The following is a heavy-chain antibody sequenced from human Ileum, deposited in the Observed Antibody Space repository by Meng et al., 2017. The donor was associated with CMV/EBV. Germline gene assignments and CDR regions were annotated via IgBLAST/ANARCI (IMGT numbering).Heavy chain of an antibody. CDR3: ESYTHYAGNPPGTHNS. J-gene: IGHJ4*02. V-gene: IGHV3-53*01. Sequence: ESLKIPCLAFWLTVNNNYMNRVRQAPGKGLEWVAVLYSDYSTLGGYTHYADSVRVLFTISRDDSENTAYLQMNRLRDEDTAIYYCESYTHYAGNPPGTHNSWGQGTLVTVSS. D-gene: IGHD1-14*01. CDR1: WLTVNNNY. CDR2: LYSDYSTLGGYT.